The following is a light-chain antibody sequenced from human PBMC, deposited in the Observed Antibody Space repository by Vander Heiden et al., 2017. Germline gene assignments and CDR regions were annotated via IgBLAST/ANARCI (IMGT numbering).Light chain of an antibody. Sequence: YELTQPPSVFVSPGQTASIICSGDKLGDKYACWYQQEPGQSAVRVIYQDSKRPSGIPERFSGADSGTNAKLTIGGTRTVEETYDYSQAWGSSTVVFGGRTKVTVL. CDR3: QAWGSSTVV. V-gene: IGLV3-1*01. CDR1: KLGDKY. J-gene: IGLJ2*01. CDR2: QDS.